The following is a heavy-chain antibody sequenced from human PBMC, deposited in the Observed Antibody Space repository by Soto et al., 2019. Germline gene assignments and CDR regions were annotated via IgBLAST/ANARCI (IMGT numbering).Heavy chain of an antibody. J-gene: IGHJ4*02. D-gene: IGHD6-19*01. Sequence: SETLSLTCAVYGGSFSGYYWSWIRQPPGKGLEWVGDINHSGSTNYNPSLKSRVTRSVDTYKNQFSRKLSSVTAADTAVYYCASWAKDMLGSGWYYFDYWGQGTLVTVSS. CDR2: INHSGST. V-gene: IGHV4-34*01. CDR3: ASWAKDMLGSGWYYFDY. CDR1: GGSFSGYY.